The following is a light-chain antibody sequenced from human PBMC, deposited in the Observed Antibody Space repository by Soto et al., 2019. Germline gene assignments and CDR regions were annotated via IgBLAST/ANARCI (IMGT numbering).Light chain of an antibody. J-gene: IGLJ3*02. Sequence: QSALTQPRSVSGSPGQSVTISCTGTSSDVGGYNYVSWYQQHPGKAPKFMIYDVSKRPSGVPDRFSGSKSGNTASLTISGLQVEDEAEYYCCSYAGRYSWVFGGGTKLTV. CDR1: SSDVGGYNY. CDR2: DVS. CDR3: CSYAGRYSWV. V-gene: IGLV2-11*01.